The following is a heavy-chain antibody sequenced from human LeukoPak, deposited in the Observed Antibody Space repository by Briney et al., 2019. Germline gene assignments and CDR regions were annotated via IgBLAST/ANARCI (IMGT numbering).Heavy chain of an antibody. V-gene: IGHV4-59*01. Sequence: SETLSLTCTVSGGSISSYYWSWIRQPPGKGLEWIGYIYYSGSTNYNPSLKSRVTISVDTSKNQFSLKLSSVTAADTAVYYCARVRTFYGDADYWGQGTLVTVS. CDR2: IYYSGST. CDR1: GGSISSYY. CDR3: ARVRTFYGDADY. D-gene: IGHD4-17*01. J-gene: IGHJ4*02.